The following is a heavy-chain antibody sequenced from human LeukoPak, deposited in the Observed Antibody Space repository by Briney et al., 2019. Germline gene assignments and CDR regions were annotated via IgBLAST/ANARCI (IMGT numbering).Heavy chain of an antibody. CDR2: ISGSGGST. J-gene: IGHJ6*02. CDR3: ATLISSALRLLEWPRSTYYYYGMDV. Sequence: GGSLRLSCAASGFTFSSYAMSWVRQAPGKGLEWVSAISGSGGSTYYADSVKGRFTISRDNSKNTLYLQMNSLRAEDTAVYYCATLISSALRLLEWPRSTYYYYGMDVWGQGTTVTVSS. D-gene: IGHD3-3*01. V-gene: IGHV3-23*01. CDR1: GFTFSSYA.